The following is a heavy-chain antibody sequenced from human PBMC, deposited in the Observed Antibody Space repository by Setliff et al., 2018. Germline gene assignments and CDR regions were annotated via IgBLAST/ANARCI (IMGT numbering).Heavy chain of an antibody. CDR1: GYNFKTYA. CDR2: ISLYDGHT. CDR3: ARGNPAERYEY. J-gene: IGHJ1*01. D-gene: IGHD5-12*01. V-gene: IGHV1-18*01. Sequence: ASVKVSCKASGYNFKTYAISWVRQAPGQGLEWMGFISLYDGHTNYALNFQGRLTVTTDTSTSTAYMELSSLRFDDTAVYYCARGNPAERYEYWGQGTLVTVSS.